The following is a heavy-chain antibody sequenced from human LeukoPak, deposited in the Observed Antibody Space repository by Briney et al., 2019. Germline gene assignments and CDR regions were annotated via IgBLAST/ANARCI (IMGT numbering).Heavy chain of an antibody. CDR2: IIGGAGST. D-gene: IGHD4-23*01. J-gene: IGHJ4*02. Sequence: GGSLRLSCAASGFTFDDYGMSWVRQAPGKGLEWVSGIIGGAGSTYYADSVKGRFTISRDNAKNSLYLQMNSLRAEDTAVYYCARDYGGSSPFDYWGQGTLVTVSS. CDR1: GFTFDDYG. V-gene: IGHV3-20*04. CDR3: ARDYGGSSPFDY.